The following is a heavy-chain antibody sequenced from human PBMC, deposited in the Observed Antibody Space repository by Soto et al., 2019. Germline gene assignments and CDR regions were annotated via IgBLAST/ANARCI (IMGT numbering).Heavy chain of an antibody. CDR2: ISYDGSNK. Sequence: VQLVESGGGVVQPGRSLRLSCAASGFTFSSYGMHWVRQAPGKGLEWEADISYDGSNKYYSDSVKGRFTISRDNSTNTLYLQMNSLRAEDTAVYYCAKGSTSCQYGGQGTLVTVSS. D-gene: IGHD2-2*01. J-gene: IGHJ4*02. CDR1: GFTFSSYG. V-gene: IGHV3-30*18. CDR3: AKGSTSCQY.